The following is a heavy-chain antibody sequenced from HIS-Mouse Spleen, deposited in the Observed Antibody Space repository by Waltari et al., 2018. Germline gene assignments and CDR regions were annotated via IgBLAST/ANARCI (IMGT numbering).Heavy chain of an antibody. D-gene: IGHD3-9*01. Sequence: EVQLVESGGGLVKPGGSLRLSCAASGFTFSRYSRNWVSQAPGKGLEWVSSISSSSSYIYYADSVKGRFTISRDNAKNSLYLQMNSLRAEDTAVYYCASLYYDILTGYYRDYWGQGTLVTVSS. J-gene: IGHJ4*02. CDR1: GFTFSRYS. CDR2: ISSSSSYI. V-gene: IGHV3-21*01. CDR3: ASLYYDILTGYYRDY.